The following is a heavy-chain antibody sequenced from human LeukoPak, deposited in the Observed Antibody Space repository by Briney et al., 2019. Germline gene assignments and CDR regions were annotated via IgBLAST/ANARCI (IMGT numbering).Heavy chain of an antibody. CDR3: ASALSDYYGSGSSDY. CDR1: GFTFSSYE. J-gene: IGHJ4*02. V-gene: IGHV3-48*03. D-gene: IGHD3-10*01. Sequence: GGSLRLSCAASGFTFSSYEINWVRQAPGKWLEWVSYISSSGSTIYYADSVKGRFTISRDNAKNSLYLQMNSLRAEDTAVYYCASALSDYYGSGSSDYWGQGTLVTVSS. CDR2: ISSSGSTI.